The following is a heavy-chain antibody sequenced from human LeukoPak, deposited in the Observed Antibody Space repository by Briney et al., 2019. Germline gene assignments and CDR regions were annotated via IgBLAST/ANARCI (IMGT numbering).Heavy chain of an antibody. J-gene: IGHJ4*02. CDR1: GGSISSYY. CDR2: IYYTGST. V-gene: IGHV4-59*12. CDR3: ARVGSSSWELFDY. D-gene: IGHD6-13*01. Sequence: PSETLSLTCTVSGGSISSYYWSWIRQPPGKGLEWIGYIYYTGSTNYSPSLKSRVTISVDTSKNQFSLKLSSVTAADTAVYYCARVGSSSWELFDYWGQGTLVTVSS.